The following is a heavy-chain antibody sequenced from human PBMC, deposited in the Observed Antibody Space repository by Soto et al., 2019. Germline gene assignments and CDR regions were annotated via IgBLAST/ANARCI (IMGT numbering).Heavy chain of an antibody. CDR1: GFTFSSYA. Sequence: QPGGSLRLSCAASGFTFSSYAMSWVRQAPGKGLEWVSAISGSGGSTYYADSVKGRFTISRDNSKNTLYLQMNSLRAEDTAVYYCAKFGWLLWFGEPNFDYWGQGTLVTVSS. J-gene: IGHJ4*02. D-gene: IGHD3-10*01. CDR3: AKFGWLLWFGEPNFDY. CDR2: ISGSGGST. V-gene: IGHV3-23*01.